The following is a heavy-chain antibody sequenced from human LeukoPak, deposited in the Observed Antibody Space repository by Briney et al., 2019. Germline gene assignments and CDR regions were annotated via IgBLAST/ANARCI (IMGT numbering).Heavy chain of an antibody. CDR3: ARDPYSGNYGNYYYYYMDV. CDR1: GFTFNNYN. CDR2: ITSSGAYI. Sequence: GGSLRLSCAASGFTFNNYNMNWVRQAPGKALEWVSSITSSGAYIFYADSVKGRFTISRDNAKDSLYLQMNSLGPEDTAVYYCARDPYSGNYGNYYYYYMDVWGKGTTVTISS. J-gene: IGHJ6*03. D-gene: IGHD1-26*01. V-gene: IGHV3-21*01.